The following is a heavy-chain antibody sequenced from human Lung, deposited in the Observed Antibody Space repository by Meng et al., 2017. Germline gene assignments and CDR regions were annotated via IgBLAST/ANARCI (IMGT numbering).Heavy chain of an antibody. CDR3: ARGEREPDY. CDR1: GGSFSGYY. V-gene: IGHV4-34*01. Sequence: QVQLQQWGAGLLKPSETLSLTGAVYGGSFSGYYGSWIRQPPGKGLEWIGEINHSGSTNYNPSLKSRVTISVDTSKNHFSLKLNSVTAADTAVFYCARGEREPDYWGQGTLVTVSS. CDR2: INHSGST. D-gene: IGHD1-14*01. J-gene: IGHJ4*02.